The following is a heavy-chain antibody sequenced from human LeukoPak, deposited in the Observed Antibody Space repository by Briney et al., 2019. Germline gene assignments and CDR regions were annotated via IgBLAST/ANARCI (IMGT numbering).Heavy chain of an antibody. D-gene: IGHD3-22*01. J-gene: IGHJ3*02. Sequence: GGSLKISCQASGYSFMTYWIGWVRQMPGKGLEWMAIIYPGDSDTKYSPSFQDQVTISADKSINTAYLRWRSLKASDTAMYYCARLSMIDTFDIWGLGTVVTVSS. CDR2: IYPGDSDT. CDR1: GYSFMTYW. CDR3: ARLSMIDTFDI. V-gene: IGHV5-51*01.